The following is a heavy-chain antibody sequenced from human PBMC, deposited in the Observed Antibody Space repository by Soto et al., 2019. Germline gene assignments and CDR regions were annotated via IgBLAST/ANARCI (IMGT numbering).Heavy chain of an antibody. CDR2: MNPNSGNT. V-gene: IGHV1-8*01. J-gene: IGHJ4*02. Sequence: QVQLVQSGAEVKKPGASVKVSCKASGYTFTSYDINWVRQATGQGLEWMGWMNPNSGNTGYAQKFQARVTMTRNTYISTAYMEPSSLRSEATAVYYCARGRIAVAGRGDYWGQGTLVTVCS. D-gene: IGHD6-19*01. CDR1: GYTFTSYD. CDR3: ARGRIAVAGRGDY.